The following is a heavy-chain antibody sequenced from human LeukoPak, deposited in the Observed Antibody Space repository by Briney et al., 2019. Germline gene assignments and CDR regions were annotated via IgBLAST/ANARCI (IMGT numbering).Heavy chain of an antibody. CDR1: GFTFSSYS. Sequence: GGSLRLSCAASGFTFSSYSMNWVRQAPGKGLEWVSSISSSSTYIYYADSVKGRFTISRDNAKNSLYLQMNSLRAEDTAVYYCAKVAKYYYGSETYYFFEHWGQGTPVTASS. D-gene: IGHD3-10*01. V-gene: IGHV3-21*01. CDR3: AKVAKYYYGSETYYFFEH. J-gene: IGHJ4*02. CDR2: ISSSSTYI.